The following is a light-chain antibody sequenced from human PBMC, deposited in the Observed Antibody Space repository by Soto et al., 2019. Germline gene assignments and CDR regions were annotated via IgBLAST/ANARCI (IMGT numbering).Light chain of an antibody. Sequence: QSALTQPAFVSGSPGQSITISCTGTSSDVGSYNLVSWYQQHPGKAPKLMIYEGSKRPSGVSNRFSGSKSDNTASLTISGLQAEDETDYYCCSYAAGSTYVFGTGTKVTVL. J-gene: IGLJ1*01. CDR2: EGS. V-gene: IGLV2-23*01. CDR1: SSDVGSYNL. CDR3: CSYAAGSTYV.